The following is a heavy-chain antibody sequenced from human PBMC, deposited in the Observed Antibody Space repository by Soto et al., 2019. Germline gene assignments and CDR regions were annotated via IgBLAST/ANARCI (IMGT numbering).Heavy chain of an antibody. CDR3: ARDEHSSIAARPRGS. CDR2: ISSSSSYI. CDR1: GFTFSNAW. D-gene: IGHD6-6*01. V-gene: IGHV3-21*01. J-gene: IGHJ5*02. Sequence: GGSLRLSCAASGFTFSNAWMNWVRQAPGKGLEWVSSISSSSSYIYYADSLKGRFTISRDNAKNSLYLQMNSLRAEDTAVYYCARDEHSSIAARPRGSWGQGTLVTVSS.